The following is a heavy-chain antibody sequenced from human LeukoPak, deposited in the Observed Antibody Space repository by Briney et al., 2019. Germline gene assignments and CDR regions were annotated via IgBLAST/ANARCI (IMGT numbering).Heavy chain of an antibody. CDR3: ASRPYYDSSGYYEYYFDY. J-gene: IGHJ4*02. CDR2: SYYSGST. V-gene: IGHV4-39*01. CDR1: GGSISSSSYY. Sequence: PSETLSLTCTVSGGSISSSSYYWGWIRQPPGKGLEWIGSSYYSGSTYYNPSLKSRVTISVDTSKNQFSLKLSSVTAADTAVYYCASRPYYDSSGYYEYYFDYWGQGTLVTVSS. D-gene: IGHD3-22*01.